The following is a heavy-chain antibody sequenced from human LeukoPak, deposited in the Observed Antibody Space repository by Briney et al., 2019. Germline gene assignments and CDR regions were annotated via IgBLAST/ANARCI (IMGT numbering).Heavy chain of an antibody. CDR3: ARALRRDILTGYYPRYYYYGMDV. CDR1: GYTFTSYG. D-gene: IGHD3-9*01. Sequence: GASVKVSCKASGYTFTSYGISWVRQAPGQGLEWMGWISAYNGNTNYAQKLQGRVTMTTDTSTSTAYMELRSLRSDDTAVYYCARALRRDILTGYYPRYYYYGMDVWGQGTTVTVSS. J-gene: IGHJ6*02. V-gene: IGHV1-18*01. CDR2: ISAYNGNT.